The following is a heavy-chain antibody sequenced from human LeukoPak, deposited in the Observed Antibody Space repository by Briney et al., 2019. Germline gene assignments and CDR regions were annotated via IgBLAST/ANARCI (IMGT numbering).Heavy chain of an antibody. CDR1: GYTFTSYG. J-gene: IGHJ4*02. CDR2: ISAYNGNT. V-gene: IGHV1-18*01. D-gene: IGHD1-7*01. Sequence: ASVKVSCKASGYTFTSYGISWVRQAPGQGLEWMGWISAYNGNTNYAQKLQGRVTMTTDTSASTAYMELRSLRSDDTAVYYCARGSDHNWNYWDYFDYWGQGTLVTVSS. CDR3: ARGSDHNWNYWDYFDY.